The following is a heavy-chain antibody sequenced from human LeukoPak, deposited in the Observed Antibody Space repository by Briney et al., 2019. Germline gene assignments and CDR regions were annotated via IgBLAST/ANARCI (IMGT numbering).Heavy chain of an antibody. Sequence: ASVKVSCKASGYTFTSYGISWVRQAPGQGLEWMGWISAYNGNTNYAQKLQGRVTMTTDTSTSTAYMELRSLRSDDTAVYYCARNYCSSTSCYYYSFDYWGQGTLVTVST. CDR1: GYTFTSYG. J-gene: IGHJ4*02. D-gene: IGHD2-2*01. CDR2: ISAYNGNT. V-gene: IGHV1-18*01. CDR3: ARNYCSSTSCYYYSFDY.